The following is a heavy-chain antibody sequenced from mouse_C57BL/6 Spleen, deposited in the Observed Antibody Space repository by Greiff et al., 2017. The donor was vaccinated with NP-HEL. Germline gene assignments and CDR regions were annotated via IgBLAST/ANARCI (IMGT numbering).Heavy chain of an antibody. CDR1: GYSFTGYY. V-gene: IGHV1-42*01. Sequence: EVQLQQSGPELVKPGASVKISCKASGYSFTGYYMNWVKQSPEKSLEWIGEINPSTGGTTYNQKFKAKATLTVDKSSSTAYMQLKGLTSEDSAVYYCARRAYYYGSSVYFDYWGQGTTLTVSS. CDR2: INPSTGGT. D-gene: IGHD1-1*01. CDR3: ARRAYYYGSSVYFDY. J-gene: IGHJ2*01.